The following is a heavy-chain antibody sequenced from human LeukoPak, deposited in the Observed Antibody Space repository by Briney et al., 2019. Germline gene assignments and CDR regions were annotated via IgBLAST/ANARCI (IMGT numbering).Heavy chain of an antibody. J-gene: IGHJ4*02. D-gene: IGHD3-10*01. CDR1: GFSFSTFS. V-gene: IGHV3-21*01. Sequence: PGGSLRLSCAASGFSFSTFSLNWVRQAPGKGLEWVSSISSSSDYIYYADSVKGRFTISRDNAKNSLYLQMNSLRAEDTAVYYCARGRLRGSGTFDYWGQGTLVTVSS. CDR3: ARGRLRGSGTFDY. CDR2: ISSSSDYI.